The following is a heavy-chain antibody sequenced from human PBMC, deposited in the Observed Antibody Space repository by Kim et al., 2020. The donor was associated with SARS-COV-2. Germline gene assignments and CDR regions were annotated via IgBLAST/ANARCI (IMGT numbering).Heavy chain of an antibody. CDR3: ARDPDNRIAVAGHWGVFYFDY. J-gene: IGHJ4*02. V-gene: IGHV3-30*04. CDR2: ISYDGSNK. D-gene: IGHD6-19*01. CDR1: GFTFSSYA. Sequence: GGSLRLSCAASGFTFSSYAMHWVRQAPGKGLEWVAVISYDGSNKYYADSVKGRFTISRDNSKNTLYLQMNSLRAEDTAVYYCARDPDNRIAVAGHWGVFYFDYWGQGTLVTVSS.